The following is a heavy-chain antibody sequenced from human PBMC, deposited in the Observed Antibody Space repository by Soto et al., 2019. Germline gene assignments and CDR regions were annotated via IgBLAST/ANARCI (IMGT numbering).Heavy chain of an antibody. CDR2: INPNSGDT. D-gene: IGHD1-26*01. CDR3: ARSSGRFSDFDH. V-gene: IGHV1-2*02. CDR1: GYTFTAYD. Sequence: ASVEVSCRTSGYTFTAYDLHWVRQAPGQGLEWMGWINPNSGDTSYAQKFQGRVTMSRDTSISTAYLDLTRLTSDDTAVFYCARSSGRFSDFDHWGQGTLVTVSS. J-gene: IGHJ4*02.